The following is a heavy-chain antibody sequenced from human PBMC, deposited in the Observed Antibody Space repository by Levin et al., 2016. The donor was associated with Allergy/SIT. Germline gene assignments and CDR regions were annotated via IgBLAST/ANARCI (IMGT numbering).Heavy chain of an antibody. D-gene: IGHD3-9*01. CDR2: MNPNSGNT. Sequence: WVRQAPGQGLEWMGWMNPNSGNTGYAQKFQGRVTMTRNTSISTAYMELSSLRSEDTAVYYCHINYDILTGYYPSRWAFDIWGQGTMVTVSS. CDR3: HINYDILTGYYPSRWAFDI. J-gene: IGHJ3*02. V-gene: IGHV1-8*01.